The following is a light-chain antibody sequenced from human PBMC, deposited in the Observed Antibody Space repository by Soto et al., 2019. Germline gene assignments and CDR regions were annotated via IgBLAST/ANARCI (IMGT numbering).Light chain of an antibody. CDR3: QQYGISPPT. CDR1: QSVSNGF. CDR2: AAS. Sequence: EVVLTQSPCTLSLSPGESATLYCRASQSVSNGFLSWHRQIPGHAPSLLIAAASTRATGLPDRFSGSGSGTDFTLAISSLQPEDFAMYYCQQYGISPPTFGGGTKVVLK. V-gene: IGKV3-20*01. J-gene: IGKJ4*01.